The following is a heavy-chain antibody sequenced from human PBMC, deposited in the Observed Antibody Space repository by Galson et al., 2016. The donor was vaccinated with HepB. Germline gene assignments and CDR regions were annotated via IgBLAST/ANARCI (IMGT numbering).Heavy chain of an antibody. CDR2: ISTGSGGT. J-gene: IGHJ1*01. V-gene: IGHV3-23*01. Sequence: SLRLSCAASGFIFTNYAMSWVRQAPGKGLEWVSAISTGSGGTYYADSVKGRFTISRDNSKNTLYLQMNSLRAEDTAVYYCARRYGDYSYGWGQGTLVTVPS. CDR1: GFIFTNYA. CDR3: ARRYGDYSYG. D-gene: IGHD4-17*01.